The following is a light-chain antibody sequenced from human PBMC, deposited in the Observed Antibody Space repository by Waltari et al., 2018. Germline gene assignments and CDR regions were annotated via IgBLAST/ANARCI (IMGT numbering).Light chain of an antibody. CDR2: DAT. J-gene: IGKJ5*01. Sequence: DIQMTQSPSSLSASVGDRVTIICQASHDISNYLNWYQQKPGKAPKLLLYDATNLETGVPSRFTGSGSGTDFTLTISSLQPEDIATYFCQQCIYLPVTFGQGTRLEIK. CDR1: HDISNY. CDR3: QQCIYLPVT. V-gene: IGKV1-33*01.